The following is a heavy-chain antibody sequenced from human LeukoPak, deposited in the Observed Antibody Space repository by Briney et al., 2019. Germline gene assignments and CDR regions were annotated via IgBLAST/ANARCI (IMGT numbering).Heavy chain of an antibody. D-gene: IGHD4-23*01. Sequence: GASVKVSCKASGYTFTTYYMHWVRQAPGQGLEWMGWISGYNGKTLYVQKLQGRVTMTADTSTSTAYMELRSLRSDDTAVYYCARDGYGGNADDAFDIWGQGTVVTVS. CDR3: ARDGYGGNADDAFDI. V-gene: IGHV1-18*04. CDR1: GYTFTTYY. CDR2: ISGYNGKT. J-gene: IGHJ3*02.